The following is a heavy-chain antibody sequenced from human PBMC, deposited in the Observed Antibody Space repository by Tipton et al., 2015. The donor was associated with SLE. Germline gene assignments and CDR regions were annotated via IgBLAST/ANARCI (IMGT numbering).Heavy chain of an antibody. Sequence: TLSLTCAVYGGSFSGYYWSWIRQPPGKGLEWIGEINHSGSTYYNPSLKSRVTISVDTSKNQFSLILSSVTAADTAVYYCARGDSSQEFDYWGQGTLVTVSS. D-gene: IGHD6-19*01. CDR2: INHSGST. CDR3: ARGDSSQEFDY. CDR1: GGSFSGYY. V-gene: IGHV4-34*01. J-gene: IGHJ4*02.